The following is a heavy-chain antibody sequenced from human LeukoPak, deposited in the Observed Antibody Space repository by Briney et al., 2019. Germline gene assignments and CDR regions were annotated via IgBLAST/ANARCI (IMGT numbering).Heavy chain of an antibody. D-gene: IGHD1-1*01. Sequence: GGSLRLSCAASGFTFSSYAMSWVRQAPGKGLEWVSAISGSGGSTYYADSVKGRFTISRDNSKNTVYLQMNSLRAEDTAVYFCAKGGPGLTSTYFFDYWGQGTLVTVSS. CDR2: ISGSGGST. J-gene: IGHJ4*02. V-gene: IGHV3-23*01. CDR1: GFTFSSYA. CDR3: AKGGPGLTSTYFFDY.